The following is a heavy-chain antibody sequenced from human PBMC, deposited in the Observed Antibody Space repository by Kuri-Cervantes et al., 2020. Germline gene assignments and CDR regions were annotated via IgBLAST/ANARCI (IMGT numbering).Heavy chain of an antibody. J-gene: IGHJ4*02. CDR2: ISAYNGNT. V-gene: IGHV1-18*01. CDR1: CYTFTSYG. Sequence: ASVKVSCKASCYTFTSYGISWVRQAPGQGLEWMGWISAYNGNTNYAQKLQGRVTMATDTSTSTAYMELRSLRSDDTAVYYCARVEDRPTYHRYFDYWGQGTLVTVSS. D-gene: IGHD2-21*01. CDR3: ARVEDRPTYHRYFDY.